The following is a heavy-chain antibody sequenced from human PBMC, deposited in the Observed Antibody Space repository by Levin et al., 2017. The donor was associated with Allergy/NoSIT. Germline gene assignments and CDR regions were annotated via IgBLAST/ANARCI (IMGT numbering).Heavy chain of an antibody. J-gene: IGHJ4*02. CDR3: VRDIIRGASDFDS. Sequence: GASVKVSCVASGFTFSRYWMSWVRQAPGQGLEWVANIEDDGDQKNYVDSVKGRFTISRDNARDSLYLQLTSLRVEDTGVYFCVRDIIRGASDFDSWGQGTLVTVSS. CDR2: IEDDGDQK. V-gene: IGHV3-7*01. D-gene: IGHD3-10*01. CDR1: GFTFSRYW.